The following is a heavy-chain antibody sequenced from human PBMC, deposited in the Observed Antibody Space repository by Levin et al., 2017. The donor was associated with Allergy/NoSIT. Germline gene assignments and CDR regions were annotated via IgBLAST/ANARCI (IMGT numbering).Heavy chain of an antibody. CDR1: GFTFSDYY. Sequence: SCAASGFTFSDYYMSWIRQAPGKGLEWLSYISGGSDYTNYADSVKGRFTISRDDSKNTLYLQMNSLKTEDTAVYYCTTDRRPQGPLGYCISTSCPRGFYYGMDVWGQGTTVTVSS. CDR2: ISGGSDYT. J-gene: IGHJ6*02. D-gene: IGHD2-2*01. V-gene: IGHV3-11*05. CDR3: TTDRRPQGPLGYCISTSCPRGFYYGMDV.